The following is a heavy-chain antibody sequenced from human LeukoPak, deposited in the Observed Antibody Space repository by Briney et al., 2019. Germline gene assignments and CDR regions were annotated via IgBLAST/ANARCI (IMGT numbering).Heavy chain of an antibody. CDR3: ATVWRYCSSTSCSNWFDS. CDR2: FDPEDGET. D-gene: IGHD2-2*01. V-gene: IGHV1-24*01. Sequence: GASVKVSCKVSGYTPTELSMHWVRQAPGKGLEWMGGFDPEDGETIYAQKFQGRVTMTEDTSTDTAYMELSSLRSEDTAVYYCATVWRYCSSTSCSNWFDSWGQGTLVTVSS. CDR1: GYTPTELS. J-gene: IGHJ5*01.